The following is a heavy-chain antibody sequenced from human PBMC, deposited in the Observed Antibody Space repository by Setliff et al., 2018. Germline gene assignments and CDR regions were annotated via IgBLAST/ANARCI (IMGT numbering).Heavy chain of an antibody. CDR1: GYSISSGYY. CDR2: IYHSGST. Sequence: PSETLSLTCTVSGYSISSGYYWGWIRQPPGKGLEWIGSIYHSGSTYYNPSLKSRVTISVDTSKNQFSLKLSSVTAADTAVYYCARHKVITNNWFDPWGQGTLVTVSS. CDR3: ARHKVITNNWFDP. J-gene: IGHJ5*02. D-gene: IGHD3-22*01. V-gene: IGHV4-38-2*02.